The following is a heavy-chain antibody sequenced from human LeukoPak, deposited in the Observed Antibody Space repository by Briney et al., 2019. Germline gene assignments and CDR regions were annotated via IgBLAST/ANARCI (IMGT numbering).Heavy chain of an antibody. V-gene: IGHV3-48*04. Sequence: PGGSLRLSCAASGFTFSSYSMNWVRQAPGKGLEWVAYIRSSGSPIYYADSVKGRFTISRDNAKNSLYLQMNSLRAEDTAVYYCARAYGSAVTTRFDYWGQGTLVTVSS. CDR3: ARAYGSAVTTRFDY. D-gene: IGHD4-17*01. J-gene: IGHJ4*02. CDR1: GFTFSSYS. CDR2: IRSSGSPI.